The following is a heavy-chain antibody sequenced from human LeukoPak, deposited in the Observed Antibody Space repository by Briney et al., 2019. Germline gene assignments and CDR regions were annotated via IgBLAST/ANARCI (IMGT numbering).Heavy chain of an antibody. CDR3: ASGAVAGTGGY. J-gene: IGHJ4*02. Sequence: SETLSLTCAVSGGSFSSYYWSWIRQPPGKGLEWIGEINHSGSTNYNPSLKSRVTISVDTSKNQFSLKLSSVTAADTAVYYCASGAVAGTGGYWGQGTLVTVSS. CDR2: INHSGST. V-gene: IGHV4-34*01. CDR1: GGSFSSYY. D-gene: IGHD6-19*01.